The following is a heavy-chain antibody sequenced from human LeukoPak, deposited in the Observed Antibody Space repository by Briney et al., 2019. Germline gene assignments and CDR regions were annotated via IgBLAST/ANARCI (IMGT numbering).Heavy chain of an antibody. CDR1: GGSLSSSSYY. Sequence: SETLSLTCTVSGGSLSSSSYYWGWIRQPPGKGLEWIGSIYYSGSTYYNPSLKSRVTISVDTSKNQFSLKLSSVTAADTAVYYCARRGDSSGYYNWFDPWGQGTLVTVSS. CDR2: IYYSGST. V-gene: IGHV4-39*01. CDR3: ARRGDSSGYYNWFDP. D-gene: IGHD3-22*01. J-gene: IGHJ5*02.